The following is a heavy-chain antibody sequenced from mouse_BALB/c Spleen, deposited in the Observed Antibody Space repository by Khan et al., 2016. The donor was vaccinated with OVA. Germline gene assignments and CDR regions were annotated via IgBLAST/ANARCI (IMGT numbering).Heavy chain of an antibody. V-gene: IGHV3-2*02. CDR2: ISYSGST. J-gene: IGHJ2*01. CDR3: ARTARIKY. CDR1: GYSITSGYG. Sequence: EVQLQESGPGLVKPSQSLSLTYTVAGYSITSGYGWNWIRQFPGNKLEWMGYISYSGSTNYNPSLKSRISITRDTSKNQFFLQLNSVTTEDTATYYCARTARIKYWGQGTTLTVSS. D-gene: IGHD1-2*01.